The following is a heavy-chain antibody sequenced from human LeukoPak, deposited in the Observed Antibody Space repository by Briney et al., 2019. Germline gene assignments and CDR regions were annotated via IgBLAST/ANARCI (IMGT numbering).Heavy chain of an antibody. D-gene: IGHD3-10*01. Sequence: SVKVSCKASGYTFTSYYMHWVRQAPGQGLEWMGIINPSGGSTSYAQKFQGRVTMTSDTSTSTVYMELSSLRSEDTAVYYCARDRDYYGSGSYCRIDYWGQGTLVTVSS. J-gene: IGHJ4*02. CDR2: INPSGGST. CDR1: GYTFTSYY. CDR3: ARDRDYYGSGSYCRIDY. V-gene: IGHV1-46*01.